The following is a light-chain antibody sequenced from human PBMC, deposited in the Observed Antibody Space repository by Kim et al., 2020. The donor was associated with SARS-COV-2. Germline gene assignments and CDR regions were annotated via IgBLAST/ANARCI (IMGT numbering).Light chain of an antibody. CDR3: QQAYGERS. J-gene: IGKJ1*01. CDR2: SAS. CDR1: QPINIY. V-gene: IGKV1-39*01. Sequence: SASIGDSVTITCRASQPINIYLNWYQQKPGKAPNLLIYSASRLQSGVPSRFSGSASGTDFTLTISSLQPEDFATYYCQQAYGERSFGQGTKVDIK.